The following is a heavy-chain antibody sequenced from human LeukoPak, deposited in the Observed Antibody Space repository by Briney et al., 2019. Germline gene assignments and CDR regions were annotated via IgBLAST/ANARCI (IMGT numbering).Heavy chain of an antibody. J-gene: IGHJ6*02. D-gene: IGHD3-10*01. V-gene: IGHV3-9*01. CDR1: GFTFSSYG. CDR3: AKSLWFGELLLPDYYYYGMDV. CDR2: ISWNSGSI. Sequence: GGSLRLSCAASGFTFSSYGMHWVRQAPGKGLEWVSGISWNSGSIGYADSVKGRFTISRDNAKNSLYLQMNSLRAEDTALYYCAKSLWFGELLLPDYYYYGMDVWGQGTTVTVSS.